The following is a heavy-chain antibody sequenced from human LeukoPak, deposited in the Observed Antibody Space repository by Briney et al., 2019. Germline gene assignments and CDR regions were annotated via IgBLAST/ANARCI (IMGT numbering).Heavy chain of an antibody. CDR3: ATSESQTRFDY. D-gene: IGHD1/OR15-1a*01. CDR2: IFPGDSDT. CDR1: GYSFTTYW. J-gene: IGHJ4*02. Sequence: GESLKISCKGSGYSFTTYWIGWVRQMPGKGLEWIGIIFPGDSDTTYNPSLQGQVTISADKSINTAYLQWSSLRASDTAMYYCATSESQTRFDYWGQGTPVTVSS. V-gene: IGHV5-51*01.